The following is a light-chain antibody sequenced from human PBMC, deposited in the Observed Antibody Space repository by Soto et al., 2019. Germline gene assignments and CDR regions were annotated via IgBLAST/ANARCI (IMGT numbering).Light chain of an antibody. V-gene: IGKV3-20*01. J-gene: IGKJ1*01. CDR3: QQYGDSPET. CDR1: QSVSSSY. CDR2: GVS. Sequence: EILLTQSPGTLSLSPGERATLSCRASQSVSSSYLAWYQQKPGQAPRLLIYGVSSRATGIPDRFSGSGSGTDFSLTISRLEPEDFAVYYCQQYGDSPETFGQGTKVDIK.